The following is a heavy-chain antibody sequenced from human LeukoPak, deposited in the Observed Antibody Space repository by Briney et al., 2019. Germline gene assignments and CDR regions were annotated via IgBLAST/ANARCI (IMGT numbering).Heavy chain of an antibody. Sequence: VSGPGLVKPSETLSLTCTVSGGSISGYYWSWIRQPAGKGLEWIGRIYPSGSTTYNPSLTSRVAMSVDTSKNQFSLRLSSVTAADTAVYYCARWWQEYADFDYWGQGTLVTVSS. CDR2: IYPSGST. D-gene: IGHD2-15*01. CDR1: GGSISGYY. CDR3: ARWWQEYADFDY. V-gene: IGHV4-4*07. J-gene: IGHJ4*02.